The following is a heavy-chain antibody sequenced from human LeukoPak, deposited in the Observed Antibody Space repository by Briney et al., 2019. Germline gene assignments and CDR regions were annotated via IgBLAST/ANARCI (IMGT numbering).Heavy chain of an antibody. J-gene: IGHJ2*01. CDR1: GGSISSYY. CDR2: IYYSGST. Sequence: PSETLSLTCTVSGGSISSYYWSWIRQPPGKGLEWIGYIYYSGSTNYNPSLKSRVTISVDTSKNQFSLKLSSVTAAGTAVYYCARDSYCSSTSCYYWYFDLWGRGTLVTVSS. CDR3: ARDSYCSSTSCYYWYFDL. D-gene: IGHD2-2*01. V-gene: IGHV4-59*01.